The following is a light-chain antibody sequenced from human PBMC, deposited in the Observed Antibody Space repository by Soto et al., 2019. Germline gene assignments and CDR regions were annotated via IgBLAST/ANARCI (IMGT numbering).Light chain of an antibody. J-gene: IGLJ1*01. CDR1: SSDIGGYNY. V-gene: IGLV2-14*01. Sequence: QSVLTQPASVSGSPGQSITISCTGGSSDIGGYNYVSWFQQHPGKAPKLMIYEVTNRPSGVSNRFSGSKSGSTASLTISGLQAEDEADYYCSSYTSSNTHVFGTGTKLTVL. CDR2: EVT. CDR3: SSYTSSNTHV.